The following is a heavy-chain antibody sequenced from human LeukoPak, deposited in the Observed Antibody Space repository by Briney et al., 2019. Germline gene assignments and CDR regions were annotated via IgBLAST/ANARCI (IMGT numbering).Heavy chain of an antibody. CDR3: ARESGVIRGYSYGQ. J-gene: IGHJ4*02. Sequence: PGRSLRLSCAASGFSFCSYAMHGVRQAPGKGLEWVAVIPYDGNNKKYADSVKGRFTISRDNSKNTLYLQMNSLRAEDTAVYYCARESGVIRGYSYGQWGQGILVTVSS. CDR2: IPYDGNNK. V-gene: IGHV3-30*04. D-gene: IGHD5-18*01. CDR1: GFSFCSYA.